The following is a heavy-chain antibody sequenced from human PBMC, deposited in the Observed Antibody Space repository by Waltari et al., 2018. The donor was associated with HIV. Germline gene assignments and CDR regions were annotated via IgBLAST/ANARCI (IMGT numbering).Heavy chain of an antibody. CDR1: GFIFSNYG. CDR2: IWDDGSNK. CDR3: ARERRYSSGWSFDY. Sequence: QVQLVESGGGVVQPGRSLRLSCAASGFIFSNYGMHWVRQDPGKGLEWVGVIWDDGSNKYYEDSVKGRFTISRDNSKNTLYVQMNSLRAEDTAVYYCARERRYSSGWSFDYWGQGTLVTVSS. J-gene: IGHJ4*02. V-gene: IGHV3-33*01. D-gene: IGHD6-19*01.